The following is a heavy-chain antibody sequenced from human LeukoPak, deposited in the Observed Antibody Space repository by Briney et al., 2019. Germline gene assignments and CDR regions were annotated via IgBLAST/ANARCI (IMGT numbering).Heavy chain of an antibody. J-gene: IGHJ4*02. CDR1: GYIFTDYY. CDR3: ARDYGDYLGVDY. V-gene: IGHV1-2*02. Sequence: ASVKVSCKASGYIFTDYYVHWVRQAPGQGLEWMGWINPNSGATKYAQKFQGRVTVTTVTSITTAYMELSSLTSDDTAVYYCARDYGDYLGVDYWGQGTLVTVSS. D-gene: IGHD4-17*01. CDR2: INPNSGAT.